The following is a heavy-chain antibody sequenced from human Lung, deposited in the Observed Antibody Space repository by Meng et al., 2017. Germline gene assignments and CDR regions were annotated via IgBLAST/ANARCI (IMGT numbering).Heavy chain of an antibody. CDR1: GGSISSGVYY. Sequence: QLQLQESGPGLVEPSQTLSRTCTVSGGSISSGVYYWSWIRQHPGKGLEWIGHIHYTGRTYYNPSLESRITISVDTSKSQFSLRLSSMTAADTAVYYCAREADGSGRLDYWGQGTLVTVSS. J-gene: IGHJ4*02. CDR3: AREADGSGRLDY. D-gene: IGHD3-10*01. V-gene: IGHV4-31*03. CDR2: IHYTGRT.